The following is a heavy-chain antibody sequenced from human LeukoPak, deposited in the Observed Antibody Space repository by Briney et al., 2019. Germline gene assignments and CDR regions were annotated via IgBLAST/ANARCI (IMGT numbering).Heavy chain of an antibody. J-gene: IGHJ4*02. V-gene: IGHV3-21*01. D-gene: IGHD3-3*01. Sequence: PGGSLRLSCAASGFTFSSYSMNWVRQAPGKGLEWVSSISSSSSYIYYADSVKGRFTISRDNAKNSLYLQMNSLRAEDTAVYYCARETIFGVVYFDYWGQGTLVTVSS. CDR2: ISSSSSYI. CDR1: GFTFSSYS. CDR3: ARETIFGVVYFDY.